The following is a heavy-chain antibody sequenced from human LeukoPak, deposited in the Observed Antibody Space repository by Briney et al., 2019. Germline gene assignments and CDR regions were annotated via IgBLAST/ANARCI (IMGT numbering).Heavy chain of an antibody. V-gene: IGHV1-3*01. J-gene: IGHJ5*02. D-gene: IGHD2-15*01. CDR1: GYTFTSYA. CDR3: ASGYCSGGSCYSGVAFDP. CDR2: INAGNGNT. Sequence: ASVKVSCKASGYTFTSYAMHWVRQAPGQGLEWMGWINAGNGNTKYSQKFQGRVTITRDTSASTAYMELSSLRSEDTAVYYCASGYCSGGSCYSGVAFDPWGQGTLVTVSS.